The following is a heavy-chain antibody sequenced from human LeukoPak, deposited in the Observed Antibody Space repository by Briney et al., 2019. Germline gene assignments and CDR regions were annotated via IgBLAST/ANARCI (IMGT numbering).Heavy chain of an antibody. CDR1: GFTITNKY. CDR3: ARDGEYSYGYGFDY. V-gene: IGHV3-53*01. Sequence: PGGSLILSCAASGFTITNKYMSWVRQAPGQGLEWVSVIYGGDGTYYADSVKGRFTISRDNSKNTIYLQMNSLRAEDTAVYYCARDGEYSYGYGFDYWGQGTLVTVSS. D-gene: IGHD5-18*01. CDR2: IYGGDGT. J-gene: IGHJ4*02.